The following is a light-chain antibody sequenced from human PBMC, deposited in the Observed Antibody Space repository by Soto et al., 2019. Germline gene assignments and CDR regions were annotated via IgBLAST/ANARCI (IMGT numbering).Light chain of an antibody. CDR1: QSIGSSY. CDR3: QQYGSSLWT. V-gene: IGKV3-20*01. J-gene: IGKJ1*01. CDR2: GAS. Sequence: EIVLTQSPGTLSLSPEERASLSCRASQSIGSSYLAWYQQKPGQAPRLLIHGASSRATGIPDRFSGSGSGTDFTLTISRLEPEDFAVYYCQQYGSSLWTFGQGTKVDIK.